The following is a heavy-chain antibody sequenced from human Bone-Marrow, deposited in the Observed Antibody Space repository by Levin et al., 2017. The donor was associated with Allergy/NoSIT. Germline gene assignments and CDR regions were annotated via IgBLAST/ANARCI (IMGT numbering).Heavy chain of an antibody. CDR2: ISYDGSNK. CDR1: GFTFSSYG. CDR3: AKDPAGIAAAGTHYYYGMDV. D-gene: IGHD6-13*01. Sequence: GESLKISCAASGFTFSSYGMHWVRQAPGKGLEWVAVISYDGSNKYYADSVKGRFTISRDNSKNTLYLQMNSLRAEDTAVYYCAKDPAGIAAAGTHYYYGMDVWGQGTTVTVSS. J-gene: IGHJ6*02. V-gene: IGHV3-30*18.